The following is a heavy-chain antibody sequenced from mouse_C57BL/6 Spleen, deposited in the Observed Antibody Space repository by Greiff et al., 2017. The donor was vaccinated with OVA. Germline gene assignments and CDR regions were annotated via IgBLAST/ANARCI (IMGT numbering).Heavy chain of an antibody. CDR1: GYAFSSSW. Sequence: VQLQQSGPELVKPGASVKISCKASGYAFSSSWMNWVKQRPGKGLEWIGRIYPGDGDTNYNGKFKGKATLTADKSSSTAYMQLSSLTSEDSAVYFCAISTTVVATGDYWGQGTTLTVSS. D-gene: IGHD1-1*01. CDR2: IYPGDGDT. J-gene: IGHJ2*01. CDR3: AISTTVVATGDY. V-gene: IGHV1-82*01.